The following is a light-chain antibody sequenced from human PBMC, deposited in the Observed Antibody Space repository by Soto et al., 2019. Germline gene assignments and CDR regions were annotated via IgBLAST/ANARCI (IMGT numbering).Light chain of an antibody. CDR3: QQYYXTRWX. CDR2: WAS. CDR1: QSVLYSSNNKNS. Sequence: DIVMTQSPDSLAVSLGERATINCKSSQSVLYSSNNKNSVAWYQQKPGQPPQLLIYWASTRESGVPDRFSGSESGTDFTLTISSLQAEDVAVYYCQQYYXTRWXFGQGTX. J-gene: IGKJ1*01. V-gene: IGKV4-1*01.